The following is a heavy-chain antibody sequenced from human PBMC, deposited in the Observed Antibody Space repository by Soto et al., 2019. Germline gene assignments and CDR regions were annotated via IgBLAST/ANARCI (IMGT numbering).Heavy chain of an antibody. CDR3: ARDLGSGYDPGDY. Sequence: QVQLVQSGAEVKKPGSSVKVSCKTSGDIFSGYSISWVRQAPGQGLEWMGGIIPIFGTTNYAQRFHGRLTITADKSTSTVYMELYSLKSEDTAVYYCARDLGSGYDPGDYWGQGTLVTVSS. D-gene: IGHD5-12*01. CDR1: GDIFSGYS. CDR2: IIPIFGTT. V-gene: IGHV1-69*14. J-gene: IGHJ4*02.